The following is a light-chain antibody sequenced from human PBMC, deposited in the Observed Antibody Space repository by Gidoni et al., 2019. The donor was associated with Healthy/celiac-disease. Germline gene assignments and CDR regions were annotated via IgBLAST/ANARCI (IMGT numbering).Light chain of an antibody. CDR1: QGISRY. CDR3: QQLNSYPRT. V-gene: IGKV1-9*01. Sequence: DLPLTQSPSFLSASVGDRVTITCRASQGISRYLAWYQQKPGKAPKLLIYAASTLQSGVPSRFSGSGSWTEFTLTISSLQPEDFATYYCQQLNSYPRTFGQGTKVEIK. CDR2: AAS. J-gene: IGKJ1*01.